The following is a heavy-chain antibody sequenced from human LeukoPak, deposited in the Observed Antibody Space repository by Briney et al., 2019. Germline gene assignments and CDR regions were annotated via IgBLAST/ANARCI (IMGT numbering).Heavy chain of an antibody. CDR1: GFTFSTYS. J-gene: IGHJ4*02. CDR2: ITGSSSTI. V-gene: IGHV3-48*01. Sequence: GGSLRPSCAASGFTFSTYSMNWVRQAPGKGLEWVSYITGSSSTIYYADSVKGRFTISRDNAKNSLYLQMNSLRAEDTAVYYCARRFDSWGQGTLVTVSS. CDR3: ARRFDS.